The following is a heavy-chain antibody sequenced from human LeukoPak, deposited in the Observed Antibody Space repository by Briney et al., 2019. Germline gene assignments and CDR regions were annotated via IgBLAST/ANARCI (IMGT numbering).Heavy chain of an antibody. CDR3: ARRQYRSSWYYFDY. CDR2: INSDGSTT. D-gene: IGHD6-13*01. CDR1: GFSLSSYW. Sequence: GSLRLSCAASGFSLSSYWMHWVRQAPGKGLVWVSRINSDGSTTNYADSVKGRFTISRDNAKNTLYLQMNSLRAEDTAVYYCARRQYRSSWYYFDYWGQGTLVTVSS. V-gene: IGHV3-74*01. J-gene: IGHJ4*02.